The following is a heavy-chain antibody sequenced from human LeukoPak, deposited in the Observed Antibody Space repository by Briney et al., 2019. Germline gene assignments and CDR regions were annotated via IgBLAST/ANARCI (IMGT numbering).Heavy chain of an antibody. CDR3: ARDSGSGNNDY. CDR2: ISAGNGNT. V-gene: IGHV1-3*01. CDR1: GYTFTSYA. D-gene: IGHD1-26*01. J-gene: IGHJ4*02. Sequence: ASVKVSCEASGYTFTSYAMNWVRQAPGQGLEWMGWISAGNGNTKYSQNFQGRVTFISNTSATTAFMELSSLRSEDAAVYYCARDSGSGNNDYWGQGTLVTVSS.